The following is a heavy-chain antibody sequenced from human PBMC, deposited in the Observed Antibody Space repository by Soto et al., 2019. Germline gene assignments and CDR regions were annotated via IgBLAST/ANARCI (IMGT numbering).Heavy chain of an antibody. V-gene: IGHV1-69*04. J-gene: IGHJ6*02. D-gene: IGHD5-12*01. CDR2: IIPILGIA. CDR3: ARDTSGYPTPYYYYGMDV. Sequence: ASVKVSCKASGGTFSSYTISWVRQAPGQGLEWMGRIIPILGIANYAQKFQGRVTITADKSTSTAYMELSSLRSEDTAVYYCARDTSGYPTPYYYYGMDVWGQGTTVTVSS. CDR1: GGTFSSYT.